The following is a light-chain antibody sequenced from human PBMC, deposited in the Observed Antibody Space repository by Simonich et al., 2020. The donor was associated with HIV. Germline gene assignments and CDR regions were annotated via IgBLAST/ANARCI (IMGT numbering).Light chain of an antibody. CDR3: QQYNNWPPLT. Sequence: EIVMTQSPATLSVSPGERAPLSCRVCQIVPSHLAWYQQKPGQPPRLLIYGAATRATGIPARFSGSGSGSEFTLTISSLQSEDFAVYYCQQYNNWPPLTFGGGTKVEMK. V-gene: IGKV3-15*01. J-gene: IGKJ4*01. CDR1: QIVPSH. CDR2: GAA.